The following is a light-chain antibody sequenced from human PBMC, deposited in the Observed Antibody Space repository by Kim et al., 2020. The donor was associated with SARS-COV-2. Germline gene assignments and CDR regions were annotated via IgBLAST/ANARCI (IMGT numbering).Light chain of an antibody. CDR3: LQYGTPPWT. CDR1: QRVSGSY. J-gene: IGKJ1*01. Sequence: SQGETATLACRASQRVSGSYLAWYQKKPGQAPRLLIYGASNRATGIPERFTGSGSATDFTLTISRLEPEDFAMFYCLQYGTPPWTFGQGTKVDIK. CDR2: GAS. V-gene: IGKV3-20*01.